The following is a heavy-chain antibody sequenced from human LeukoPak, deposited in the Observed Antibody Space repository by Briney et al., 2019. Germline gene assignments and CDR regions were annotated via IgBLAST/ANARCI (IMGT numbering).Heavy chain of an antibody. CDR1: GYTFTSYY. V-gene: IGHV1-46*01. D-gene: IGHD2-21*01. J-gene: IGHJ3*02. CDR3: ARPHMDAFDI. Sequence: ASVKVSCKASGYTFTSYYMHWVRQAPGQGLEWMGIINPSGGSTSYTQKFQGRVTMTRNTSTSTVYMELSSLRSEDTAVYYCARPHMDAFDIWGQGTMVTVSS. CDR2: INPSGGST.